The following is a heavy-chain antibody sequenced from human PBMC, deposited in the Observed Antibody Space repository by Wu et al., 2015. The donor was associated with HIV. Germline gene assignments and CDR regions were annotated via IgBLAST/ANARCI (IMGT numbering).Heavy chain of an antibody. V-gene: IGHV1-69*05. CDR2: IIPILGTT. Sequence: QVQLVQSGAAVKKPGSSVKVSCKASGDTFRTYAFTWVRQAPGQGLEWMGGIIPILGTTKYARKFQGRVSITTDESTSTAYMELSSLGFEDTAVYYCARHLPPICSSSSCHYELQRGADGFDVWGQGTMVTVSS. CDR1: GDTFRTYA. D-gene: IGHD2-2*01. J-gene: IGHJ3*01. CDR3: ARHLPPICSSSSCHYELQRGADGFDV.